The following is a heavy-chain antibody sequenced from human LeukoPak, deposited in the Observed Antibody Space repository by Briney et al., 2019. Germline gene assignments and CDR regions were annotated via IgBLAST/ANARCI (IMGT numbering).Heavy chain of an antibody. CDR1: GFTFSNAW. Sequence: GSLRLSCAASGFTFSNAWMSWIRQPPGKGLEWIGEINHSGSTNYNPSLKSRVTISVDTSKNQFSLKLSSVTAADTAVYYCASYHYDFWSGYSRYFDYWGQGTLVTVSS. V-gene: IGHV4-34*01. CDR2: INHSGST. J-gene: IGHJ4*02. D-gene: IGHD3-3*01. CDR3: ASYHYDFWSGYSRYFDY.